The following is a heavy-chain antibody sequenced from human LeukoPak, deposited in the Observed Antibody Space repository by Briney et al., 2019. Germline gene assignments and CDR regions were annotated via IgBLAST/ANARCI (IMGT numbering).Heavy chain of an antibody. J-gene: IGHJ4*02. CDR3: ASFPVGGTGPNDY. CDR1: GGTFSSYA. CDR2: IIPILGIA. Sequence: ASVKVSCKASGGTFSSYAISWVRQAPGQGLEWMGRIIPILGIANYAQKFQGRVTITADKSTSTAYMELSSLRSEDTAVYYCASFPVGGTGPNDYWGQGTLVTVSS. V-gene: IGHV1-69*04. D-gene: IGHD1-1*01.